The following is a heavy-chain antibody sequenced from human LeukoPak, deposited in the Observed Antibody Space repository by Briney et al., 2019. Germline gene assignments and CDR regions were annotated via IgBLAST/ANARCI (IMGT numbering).Heavy chain of an antibody. D-gene: IGHD4-17*01. J-gene: IGHJ3*02. CDR2: IYYSGST. Sequence: SETLSLTCTVSGGSISSSGYYWSWIRQHPGKGLEWIGYIYYSGSTYYSPSLKSRVTISVDTSKNQFSLRLSSVTAAVTAVYYCAKLVTTVTTSFFPHDAFDIWGQGTMVSVSS. CDR1: GGSISSSGYY. CDR3: AKLVTTVTTSFFPHDAFDI. V-gene: IGHV4-31*03.